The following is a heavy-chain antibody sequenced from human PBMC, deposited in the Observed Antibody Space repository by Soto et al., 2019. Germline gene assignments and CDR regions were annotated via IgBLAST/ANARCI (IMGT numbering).Heavy chain of an antibody. J-gene: IGHJ6*03. D-gene: IGHD2-15*01. CDR1: GGTFSSYA. CDR2: IIPIFGTA. V-gene: IGHV1-69*13. Sequence: SVKVSCKASGGTFSSYAISWVRQAPGQGLEWMGGIIPIFGTANYAQKFQGRVTITADESTSTAYMELSSLRSEDTAVYYCATYCSGGSCPDPYYYYMDVWGKGTTVTVSS. CDR3: ATYCSGGSCPDPYYYYMDV.